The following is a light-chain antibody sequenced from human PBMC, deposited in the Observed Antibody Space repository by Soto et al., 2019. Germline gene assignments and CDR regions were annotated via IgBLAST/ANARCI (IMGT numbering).Light chain of an antibody. CDR2: VNN. V-gene: IGLV1-40*01. J-gene: IGLJ3*02. Sequence: QSVLTQPPSVSGAPGQSVTISCTGSSSNIGAGSDVHWYQHLPGTAPKLLIYVNNKRPSGVPDRFSGSKSGTSASLAITRLQADDEADYYCQSHDSSLNSWVFGGGTKLTVL. CDR3: QSHDSSLNSWV. CDR1: SSNIGAGSD.